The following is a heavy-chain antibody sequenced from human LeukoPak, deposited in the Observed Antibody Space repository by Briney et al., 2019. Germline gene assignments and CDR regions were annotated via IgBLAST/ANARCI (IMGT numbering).Heavy chain of an antibody. CDR2: IQYDGSNK. J-gene: IGHJ4*02. CDR3: AKGGGAVMTAILDY. Sequence: GGSLRLSCAASGFTFSSYGMPWVRQAPGKGLEWVAFIQYDGSNKYYADSVKGRFTISRDNSKNTLYLQMNSLRAEDTAVYYCAKGGGAVMTAILDYWGQGTLVTVSS. D-gene: IGHD2-21*02. CDR1: GFTFSSYG. V-gene: IGHV3-30*02.